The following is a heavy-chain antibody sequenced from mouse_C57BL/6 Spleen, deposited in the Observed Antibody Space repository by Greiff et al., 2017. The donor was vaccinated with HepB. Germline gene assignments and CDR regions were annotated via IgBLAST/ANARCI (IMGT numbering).Heavy chain of an antibody. D-gene: IGHD1-1*01. CDR1: GYTFTSYW. Sequence: VQLQQPGAELVMPGASVKLSCKASGYTFTSYWMHWVKQRPGQGLEWIGEIDPSDSDTNYNHKFKGKSTLTVDKSSSTAYMQLSSLTSEDSAVYYCARDYYGSSYGFAYWGQGTLVTVSA. V-gene: IGHV1-69*01. CDR2: IDPSDSDT. CDR3: ARDYYGSSYGFAY. J-gene: IGHJ3*01.